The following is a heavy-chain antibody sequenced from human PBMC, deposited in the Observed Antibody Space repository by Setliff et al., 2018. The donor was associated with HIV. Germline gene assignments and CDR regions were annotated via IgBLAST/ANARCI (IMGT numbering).Heavy chain of an antibody. J-gene: IGHJ6*03. CDR3: ASEGYDYVWGSYRSYYMDV. Sequence: ASVKVSCKASGYTFTSYYMQWVRQAPGQGLEWMGIINPSGGSTNYAQKFQGRVIMTRDTSTSTVYMELSSLRSEDTAVYYCASEGYDYVWGSYRSYYMDVWGKGTTVTVS. CDR1: GYTFTSYY. V-gene: IGHV1-46*01. D-gene: IGHD3-16*02. CDR2: INPSGGST.